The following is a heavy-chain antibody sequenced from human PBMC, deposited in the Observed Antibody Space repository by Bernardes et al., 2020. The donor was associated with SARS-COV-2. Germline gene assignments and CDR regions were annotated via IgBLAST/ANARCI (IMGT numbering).Heavy chain of an antibody. V-gene: IGHV1-2*02. CDR2: SNHNTGGT. CDR1: GYTFTGYF. D-gene: IGHD2-21*02. J-gene: IGHJ4*02. Sequence: ASVKVSCKASGYTFTGYFIHGVRQAAGQRPEWMGWSNHNTGGTNHVQKFQGRVTMTRDTSITTAYMELSRLGSDDTAIYSCARTRTTISTTGIPVDYWGQGTLVTVSS. CDR3: ARTRTTISTTGIPVDY.